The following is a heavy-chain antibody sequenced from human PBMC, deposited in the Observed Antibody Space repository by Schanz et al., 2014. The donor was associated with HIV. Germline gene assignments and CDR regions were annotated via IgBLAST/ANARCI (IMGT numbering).Heavy chain of an antibody. CDR3: AKFLRKYDYYGMDV. Sequence: QVQLVESGGGVVQPGKSLRLSCAASGFTFRNFGMHWVRQAPGKGLEWVAVIWYDGSNKYYADSVKGRFTISRDNSKNTLYLQMNSLRAEDTAVYYCAKFLRKYDYYGMDVWGRGTLVTVSS. V-gene: IGHV3-33*06. J-gene: IGHJ6*02. CDR1: GFTFRNFG. CDR2: IWYDGSNK.